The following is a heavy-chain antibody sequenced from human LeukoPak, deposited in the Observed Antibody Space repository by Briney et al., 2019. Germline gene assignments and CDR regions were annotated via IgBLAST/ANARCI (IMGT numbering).Heavy chain of an antibody. Sequence: PGGSLRLSCAASGFTLSTHAMSWVRQAPGKGLECVSTISGSGSNTYYTDSVKGRFTISRDSSKNTLYLQMNSLRAEDTAVYYCAKDPTSHYGSGSYSLDYWGQGTLVTVSS. CDR2: ISGSGSNT. CDR1: GFTLSTHA. CDR3: AKDPTSHYGSGSYSLDY. D-gene: IGHD3-10*01. J-gene: IGHJ4*02. V-gene: IGHV3-23*01.